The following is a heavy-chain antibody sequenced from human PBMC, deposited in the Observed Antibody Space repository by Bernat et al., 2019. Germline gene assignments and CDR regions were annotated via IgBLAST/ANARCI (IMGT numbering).Heavy chain of an antibody. CDR1: VYTFTSHI. CDR3: AREERTGVSGGTGAIDY. V-gene: IGHV1-18*01. Sequence: QVHLVQSGGEVKKPGASVKFSCKASVYTFTSHIITWVRQAPGQGPEWLGWSNPNIGNAHYAQSVQGRATMNTDKSTSKGYMELRSLTPDDTAVYYCAREERTGVSGGTGAIDYWGQGTLGTGSS. D-gene: IGHD2-15*01. CDR2: SNPNIGNA. J-gene: IGHJ4*02.